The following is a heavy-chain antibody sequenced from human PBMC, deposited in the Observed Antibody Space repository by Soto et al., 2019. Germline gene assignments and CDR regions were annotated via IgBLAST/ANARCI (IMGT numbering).Heavy chain of an antibody. CDR1: GYTFTSYY. J-gene: IGHJ4*02. CDR2: INPSGGST. D-gene: IGHD3-22*01. Sequence: GASVKVSCKASGYTFTSYYMHWVRQAPGQGLEWMGIINPSGGSTSYAQKFQGRVTMTRDTSTSTVYTELSSLRSEDTAVYYCARSGGIPDYYDSSGYYDLWGQRTLVTVSS. V-gene: IGHV1-46*01. CDR3: ARSGGIPDYYDSSGYYDL.